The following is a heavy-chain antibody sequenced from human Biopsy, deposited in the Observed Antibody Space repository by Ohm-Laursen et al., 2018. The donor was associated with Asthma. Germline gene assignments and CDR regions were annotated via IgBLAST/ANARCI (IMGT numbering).Heavy chain of an antibody. V-gene: IGHV3-53*01. D-gene: IGHD6-19*01. J-gene: IGHJ4*02. CDR1: GFTVSRDH. CDR2: IYSGGTS. Sequence: SLRLSCAATGFTVSRDHMFWVRQAPGKGLEWVSVIYSGGTSDTADSVRGRFTISRDFYKITLYLQMDSLRAEDTAVYYCARGDSSGWSHYYFDYWGQGTLVTVSS. CDR3: ARGDSSGWSHYYFDY.